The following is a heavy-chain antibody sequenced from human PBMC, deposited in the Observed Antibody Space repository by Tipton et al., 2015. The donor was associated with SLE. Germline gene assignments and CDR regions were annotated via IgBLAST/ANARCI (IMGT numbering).Heavy chain of an antibody. D-gene: IGHD3-10*01. CDR1: GGSFSGYY. Sequence: TLSLTCAVYGGSFSGYYWSWIRQPPGKGLEWIGEINYSGSTNYNPSLKSRVTISVDTSKNQFSLKMTSVTAADTAVYYCARGGAMVRGVMVFDYWGQGTLVTVSS. CDR2: INYSGST. CDR3: ARGGAMVRGVMVFDY. J-gene: IGHJ4*02. V-gene: IGHV4-34*01.